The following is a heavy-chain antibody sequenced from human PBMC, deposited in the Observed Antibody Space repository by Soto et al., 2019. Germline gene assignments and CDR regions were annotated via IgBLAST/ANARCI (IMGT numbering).Heavy chain of an antibody. D-gene: IGHD5-18*01. J-gene: IGHJ4*02. CDR3: ARSDTAMEIFDY. CDR2: IDPSDSDT. Sequence: PGESLKLSCKGSGYSFTSYWISWVRQMPGKGLEWMGRIDPSDSDTRYSPSFQGQVTISADKSISTAYLQWSSLKASDTAMYYCARSDTAMEIFDYWGQGTLVTVSS. V-gene: IGHV5-10-1*04. CDR1: GYSFTSYW.